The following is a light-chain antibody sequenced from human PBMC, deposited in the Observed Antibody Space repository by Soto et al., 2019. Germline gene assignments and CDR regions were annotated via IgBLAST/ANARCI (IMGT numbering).Light chain of an antibody. CDR1: QSVSSSS. J-gene: IGKJ1*01. Sequence: EIVLTQSPGTLSLSPGERATLSCRASQSVSSSSLAWYQQKRGQAPRLLIHDASSMATGIPDRFSGSGSGTDFTLTISSLEPEDFAVYYCQQYGGSPRTFGQGTKVAIK. V-gene: IGKV3-20*01. CDR2: DAS. CDR3: QQYGGSPRT.